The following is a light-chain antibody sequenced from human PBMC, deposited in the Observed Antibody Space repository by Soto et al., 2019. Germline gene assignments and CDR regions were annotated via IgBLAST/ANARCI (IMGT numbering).Light chain of an antibody. CDR1: SSDAGGYNY. CDR2: EVS. V-gene: IGLV2-14*01. J-gene: IGLJ1*01. CDR3: SSYTSSSIDYV. Sequence: QSALTQPASVSGSPGQAITISCTGTSSDAGGYNYVSWYQQHPGKAPKLMIYEVSNRTSGLSNRFSGSKSGNTASLTISGLQAEDEADYYCSSYTSSSIDYVFGTGTKLTVL.